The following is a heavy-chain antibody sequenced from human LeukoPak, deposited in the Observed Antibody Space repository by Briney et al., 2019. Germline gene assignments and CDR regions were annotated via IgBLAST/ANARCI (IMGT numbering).Heavy chain of an antibody. CDR3: AKIAAGGPAYYFDS. J-gene: IGHJ4*02. D-gene: IGHD6-25*01. V-gene: IGHV3-23*01. CDR1: GFTFSSYA. CDR2: ISGSGGST. Sequence: PGGSLRLSCAASGFTFSSYAMSWVRQAPGKGLEWVSTISGSGGSTYYADSVKGRFTISRDNSKNTLSLQMTSLRAEDTAMYYCAKIAAGGPAYYFDSWGQGILVTVSS.